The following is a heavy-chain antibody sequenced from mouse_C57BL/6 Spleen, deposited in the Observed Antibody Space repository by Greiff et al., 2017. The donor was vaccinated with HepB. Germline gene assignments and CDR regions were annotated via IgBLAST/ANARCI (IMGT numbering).Heavy chain of an antibody. CDR3: ARDMVTTLYYYAMDY. CDR2: ISYDGSN. J-gene: IGHJ4*01. V-gene: IGHV3-6*01. CDR1: GYSITSGYY. Sequence: ESGPGLVKPSQSLSLTCSVTGYSITSGYYWNWIRQFPGNKLEWMGYISYDGSNNYNPSLKNRISITRDTSKNQFFLKLNSVTTEDTATYYCARDMVTTLYYYAMDYWGQGTSVTVSS. D-gene: IGHD2-3*01.